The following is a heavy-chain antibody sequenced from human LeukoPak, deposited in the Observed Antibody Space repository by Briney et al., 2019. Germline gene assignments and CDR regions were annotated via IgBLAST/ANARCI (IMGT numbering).Heavy chain of an antibody. Sequence: GRSLSLSCGVSGLTHSKPWMRWVSQPSARGLEGVVRIQSKTEGGTTNYAAPEKRRFTNSRDESKNTLYLQMASLKTEDTAVYYCTADRGFGIDYYGSGNYFDYWGQGALVTVSS. CDR1: GLTHSKPW. CDR3: TADRGFGIDYYGSGNYFDY. D-gene: IGHD3-10*01. CDR2: IQSKTEGGTT. V-gene: IGHV3-15*01. J-gene: IGHJ4*02.